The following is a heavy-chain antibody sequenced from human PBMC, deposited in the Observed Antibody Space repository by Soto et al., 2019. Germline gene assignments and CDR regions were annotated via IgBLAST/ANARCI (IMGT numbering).Heavy chain of an antibody. D-gene: IGHD3-10*01. CDR3: AKDRVRGRFGESSFDV. CDR2: ISWNIYII. Sequence: EAQLVESGGGLVQPGRALRLSCAASGFTFDDYAMHWVRQAPGKGLEWVSGISWNIYIIDYADSVKGRFTISRDNDENSLYLHMTRLINEDTAVYYCAKDRVRGRFGESSFDVWGQGAMVTVSS. J-gene: IGHJ3*01. V-gene: IGHV3-9*01. CDR1: GFTFDDYA.